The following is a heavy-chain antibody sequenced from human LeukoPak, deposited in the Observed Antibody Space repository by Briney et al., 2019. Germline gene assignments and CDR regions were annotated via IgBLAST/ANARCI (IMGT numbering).Heavy chain of an antibody. CDR2: IYYGGST. CDR1: GDSLNSNY. J-gene: IGHJ4*02. D-gene: IGHD2-15*01. V-gene: IGHV4-59*01. CDR3: ARLLAGCPGGRCRAHFDY. Sequence: SEALSLACIVSGDSLNSNYWSWLRQPPGKGLEWIGYIYYGGSTNYNPSLKSRVNMSVATSKNQFSVNLRSVTAADTAVYHCARLLAGCPGGRCRAHFDYWGQGTLVTVSS.